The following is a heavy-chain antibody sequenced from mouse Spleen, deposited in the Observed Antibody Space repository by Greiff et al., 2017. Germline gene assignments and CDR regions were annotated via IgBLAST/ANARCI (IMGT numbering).Heavy chain of an antibody. CDR2: IYPRDGST. Sequence: VMLVESDAELVKPGASVKISCKVSGYTFTDHTIHWMKQRPEQGLEWIGYIYPRDGSTKYNEKFKGKATLTADKSSSTAYMQLNSLTSEDSAVYFCASYYDNYHYAMYYWGQGTSVTVSS. J-gene: IGHJ4*01. V-gene: IGHV1-78*01. CDR3: ASYYDNYHYAMYY. D-gene: IGHD2-1*01. CDR1: GYTFTDHT.